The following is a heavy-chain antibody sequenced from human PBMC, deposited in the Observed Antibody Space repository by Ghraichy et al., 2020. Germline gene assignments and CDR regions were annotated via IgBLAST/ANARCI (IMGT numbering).Heavy chain of an antibody. V-gene: IGHV1-69*06. D-gene: IGHD6-19*01. CDR1: GNTFNNYA. J-gene: IGHJ4*02. CDR2: IIPMFGTT. Sequence: SVKVSCKASGNTFNNYAISWVRQAPGPGLEWMGGIIPMFGTTNYAQKFQGRVTITADKSTSTAYMELSSLTSDDTAVYYCARDPGGSSGGFWGQGTLVTVSS. CDR3: ARDPGGSSGGF.